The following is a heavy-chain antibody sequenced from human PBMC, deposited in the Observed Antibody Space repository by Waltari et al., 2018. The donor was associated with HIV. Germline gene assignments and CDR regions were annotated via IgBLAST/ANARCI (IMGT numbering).Heavy chain of an antibody. CDR1: GFSLSTTGVG. CDR2: IYWNDDK. Sequence: QITLQESGPTLVKPTQTLTLTCTFSGFSLSTTGVGVGWIRQPPGKALEWLALIYWNDDKRYSPSLKSRLTLAKDTSKSQVVLTMTNMETVDTATYYCSRGDVAYGDYRYWGPGALVTVSS. D-gene: IGHD4-17*01. CDR3: SRGDVAYGDYRY. J-gene: IGHJ4*02. V-gene: IGHV2-5*01.